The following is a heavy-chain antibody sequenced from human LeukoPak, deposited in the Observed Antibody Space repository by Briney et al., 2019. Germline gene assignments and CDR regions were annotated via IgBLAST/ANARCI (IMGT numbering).Heavy chain of an antibody. V-gene: IGHV3-21*01. CDR1: GFTLSRYS. CDR3: ASSTASRAFDM. CDR2: ISSSSNYI. Sequence: PGRSLRLSCAASGFTLSRYSLNWVRRAPGKGLEWVSSISSSSNYIYYGDSVKGRFTISRDNAKNSLYLQMNSLRAEDTAVYYCASSTASRAFDMWGQGTMVTVSS. D-gene: IGHD3-3*02. J-gene: IGHJ3*02.